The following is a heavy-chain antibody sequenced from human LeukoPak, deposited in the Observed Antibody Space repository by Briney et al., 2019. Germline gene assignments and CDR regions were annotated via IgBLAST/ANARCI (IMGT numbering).Heavy chain of an antibody. CDR3: ARDKQQLVII. V-gene: IGHV4-39*07. D-gene: IGHD6-13*01. Sequence: PSETLSLTCTVSGGSISSSSYYWGWIRQPPGKGLEWIGSIYYSGSTYYNPSLKSRVTISVDTSKNQFSLKLSSVTAADTAVYYCARDKQQLVIIWGQGTLVTVSS. CDR2: IYYSGST. J-gene: IGHJ4*02. CDR1: GGSISSSSYY.